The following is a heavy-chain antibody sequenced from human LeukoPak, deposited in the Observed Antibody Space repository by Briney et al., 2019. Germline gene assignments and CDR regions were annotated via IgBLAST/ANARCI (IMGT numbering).Heavy chain of an antibody. CDR1: GFTFSSYG. V-gene: IGHV3-30*02. Sequence: PGGSLGLSCAASGFTFSSYGMHWVRQAPGKGLEWVAFIRYDGSNKYYADSVKGRFTISRDNSKNTLYLQMNSLRAEDTAVYCCAKDLTGVGANMFDYWGQGTLVTVSS. J-gene: IGHJ4*02. CDR3: AKDLTGVGANMFDY. CDR2: IRYDGSNK. D-gene: IGHD1-26*01.